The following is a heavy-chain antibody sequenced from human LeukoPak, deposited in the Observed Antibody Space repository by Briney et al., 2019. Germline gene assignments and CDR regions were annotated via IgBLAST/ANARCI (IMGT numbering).Heavy chain of an antibody. Sequence: SVKVSCKASGGTFSSYAISWVRQAPGQGLEWMGRIIPIFVTANYAQKFQGRVTITTDESTSTAYMELSSLRSEDTAVYYCARDFAYSGPFDFWGQGTRVTVSS. CDR1: GGTFSSYA. V-gene: IGHV1-69*05. D-gene: IGHD2-21*01. CDR3: ARDFAYSGPFDF. CDR2: IIPIFVTA. J-gene: IGHJ4*02.